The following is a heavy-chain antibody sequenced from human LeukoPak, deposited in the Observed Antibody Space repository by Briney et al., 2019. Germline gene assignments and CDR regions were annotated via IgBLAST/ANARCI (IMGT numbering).Heavy chain of an antibody. CDR2: IKQDGSEK. J-gene: IGHJ5*02. V-gene: IGHV3-7*03. CDR1: GFTFSSYW. CDR3: AKVQGRTNWFDP. Sequence: PGGSLRLSCAASGFTFSSYWMSWVRQVPGKGLEWVANIKQDGSEKYYVDSVKGRFTISRDNSKNTLYLQMNSLRAEDTAVYYCAKVQGRTNWFDPWGQGTLVTVSS. D-gene: IGHD1-26*01.